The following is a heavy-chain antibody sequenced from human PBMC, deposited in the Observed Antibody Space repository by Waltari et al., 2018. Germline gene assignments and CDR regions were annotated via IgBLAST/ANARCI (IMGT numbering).Heavy chain of an antibody. CDR3: ARGHDYYFDY. D-gene: IGHD4-17*01. CDR2: LSHSGTP. J-gene: IGHJ4*02. V-gene: IGHV4-31*01. CDR1: GDSLNSANYY. Sequence: QVHLQESGPGLVKPSQTLSLNCTVSGDSLNSANYYWSWIRQIPEKGLEWIGYLSHSGTPYYNPSLKDLVTMSIDPSKNQFSLRLSSVTAADTAVYFCARGHDYYFDYWGQGILVAVSS.